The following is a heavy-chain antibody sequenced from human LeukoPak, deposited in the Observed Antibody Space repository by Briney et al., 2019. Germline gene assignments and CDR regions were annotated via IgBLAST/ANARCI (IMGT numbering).Heavy chain of an antibody. CDR3: ASDYS. Sequence: ASVKVSCKASGYTFTSYYMHWVRQAPGQGLEWMGGFDPEDGETIYTQKFQGRVTMTEDTSTDTAYMELSSLRSDDTAVYYCASDYSWGQGTLVTVSS. D-gene: IGHD4-17*01. CDR2: FDPEDGET. CDR1: GYTFTSYY. J-gene: IGHJ4*02. V-gene: IGHV1-24*01.